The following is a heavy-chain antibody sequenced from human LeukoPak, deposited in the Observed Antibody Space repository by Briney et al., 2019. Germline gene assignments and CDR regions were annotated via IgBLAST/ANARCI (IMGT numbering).Heavy chain of an antibody. Sequence: SETLSLTCTVSGGSMSDFYWSWIRQPAGKGLEGIGRISASGTTDYNPSLKRRRTMSVDTSKNQDSLRLSSVTAADTAMYYCTKGSSYHWNIFDHWGQGALVTVSS. J-gene: IGHJ4*02. D-gene: IGHD1/OR15-1a*01. V-gene: IGHV4-4*07. CDR3: TKGSSYHWNIFDH. CDR2: ISASGTT. CDR1: GGSMSDFY.